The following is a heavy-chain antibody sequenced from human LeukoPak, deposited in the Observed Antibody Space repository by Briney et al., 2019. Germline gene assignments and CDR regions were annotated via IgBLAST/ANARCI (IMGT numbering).Heavy chain of an antibody. CDR3: ARPRHQNSSPGPWYFDL. CDR2: IYPGDSDT. D-gene: IGHD6-13*01. V-gene: IGHV5-51*01. CDR1: GYSFTSYW. Sequence: GESLTISCKGSGYSFTSYWIGWVRQMPGKGLEWMGIIYPGDSDTRYSPSFQGQVTISADKSISTAYLQWSSLKASDTAMYYCARPRHQNSSPGPWYFDLWGRGTLVTVSS. J-gene: IGHJ2*01.